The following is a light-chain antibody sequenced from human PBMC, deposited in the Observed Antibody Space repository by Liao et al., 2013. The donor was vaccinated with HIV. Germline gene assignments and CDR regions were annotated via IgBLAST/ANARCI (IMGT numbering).Light chain of an antibody. Sequence: SYELTQPPSVSVAPGKTARITCGGNNIGSKSVHWYQQKPGQAPVLVIYYDSERPSGIPERFSGSNSGNTATLTISRVEAGDEADYYCQTWDVNAAYVFATGTKVTVL. V-gene: IGLV3-21*01. CDR2: YDS. J-gene: IGLJ1*01. CDR1: NIGSKS. CDR3: QTWDVNAAYV.